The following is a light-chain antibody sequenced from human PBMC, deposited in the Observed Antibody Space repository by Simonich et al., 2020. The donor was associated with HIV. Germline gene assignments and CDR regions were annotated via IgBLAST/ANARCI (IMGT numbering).Light chain of an antibody. CDR3: QQYNRWPPWT. Sequence: IQMTQSPSSLSASVGDRVTITCRTSQGISSALAWYQQKPGKAPKLLIYDASSLESGVPSRFSGSGSGTDFTLTISSLQSEDFAVYYCQQYNRWPPWTFGQGTKVEIK. J-gene: IGKJ1*01. CDR1: QGISSA. CDR2: DAS. V-gene: IGKV1-13*02.